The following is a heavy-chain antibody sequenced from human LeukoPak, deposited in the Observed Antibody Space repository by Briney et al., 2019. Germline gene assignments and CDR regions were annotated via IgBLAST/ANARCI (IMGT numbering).Heavy chain of an antibody. CDR3: ARDHNYAFDN. Sequence: GGSLRLSCTASGFPFIEYSMNWVRQAPGKGLEWISYIGIDSGNTKYADSVRGRFTISTDKAKNSLYLRMNSLRVEDTAVYYCARDHNYAFDNWGQGTLVSVAS. V-gene: IGHV3-48*01. CDR1: GFPFIEYS. J-gene: IGHJ4*02. CDR2: IGIDSGNT. D-gene: IGHD1-1*01.